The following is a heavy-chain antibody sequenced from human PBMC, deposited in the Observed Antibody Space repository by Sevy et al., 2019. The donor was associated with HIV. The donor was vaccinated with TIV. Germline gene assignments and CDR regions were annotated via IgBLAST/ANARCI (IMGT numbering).Heavy chain of an antibody. CDR3: ARGPYASSPGYYYYYGMDV. Sequence: ASVKVSCKASGYIFTNYEINWLRQATGQGLEWLGRMNPDSGNTDYAQKFQGRVTMTRNTSISTAYMELSSLRSEDTAVYFSARGPYASSPGYYYYYGMDVWGQGTPVTVSS. V-gene: IGHV1-8*01. CDR2: MNPDSGNT. D-gene: IGHD3-9*01. J-gene: IGHJ6*02. CDR1: GYIFTNYE.